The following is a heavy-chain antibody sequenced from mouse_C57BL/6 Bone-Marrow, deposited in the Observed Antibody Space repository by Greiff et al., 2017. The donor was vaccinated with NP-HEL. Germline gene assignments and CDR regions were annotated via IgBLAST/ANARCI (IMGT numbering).Heavy chain of an antibody. Sequence: EVQLQQSGAELVRPGASVKLSCTASGFNIKDDYMHWVKQRPEQGLEWIGWIDPENGDTEYASKFQGKATITADTSSNTAYLQLSSLTSEDTAVYYCTAYSNLWYFDVWGTGTTVTVSS. CDR3: TAYSNLWYFDV. CDR2: IDPENGDT. CDR1: GFNIKDDY. D-gene: IGHD2-5*01. J-gene: IGHJ1*03. V-gene: IGHV14-4*01.